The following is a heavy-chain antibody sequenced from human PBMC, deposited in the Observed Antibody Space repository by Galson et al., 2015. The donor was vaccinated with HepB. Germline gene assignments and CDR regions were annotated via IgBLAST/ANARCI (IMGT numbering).Heavy chain of an antibody. D-gene: IGHD6-6*01. CDR3: ASSIAPRLTWYFNWFDP. V-gene: IGHV1-69*13. Sequence: SVKVSCKASGGTFSSYAISWVRQAPGQGLEWMGGIIPISGTANSAQKFQGRVTIIADESTSTAYMELSSLRSEDTAVYYCASSIAPRLTWYFNWFDPWGQGTLVTVSS. CDR2: IIPISGTA. J-gene: IGHJ5*02. CDR1: GGTFSSYA.